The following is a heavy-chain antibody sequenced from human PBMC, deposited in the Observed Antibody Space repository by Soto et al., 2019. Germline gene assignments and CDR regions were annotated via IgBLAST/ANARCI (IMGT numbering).Heavy chain of an antibody. V-gene: IGHV3-23*01. Sequence: PGGSLRLSCAASGFTFSNYAMTWVRQAAGKGLEWVSDISGSGGRTYHADSVKGRFTISRDNSKNTLYLQMNSLRVEDTAVYYCAKGPEGSGTYPLTYYYFVHWGQGTLVTVSS. CDR3: AKGPEGSGTYPLTYYYFVH. D-gene: IGHD1-26*01. CDR2: ISGSGGRT. CDR1: GFTFSNYA. J-gene: IGHJ4*02.